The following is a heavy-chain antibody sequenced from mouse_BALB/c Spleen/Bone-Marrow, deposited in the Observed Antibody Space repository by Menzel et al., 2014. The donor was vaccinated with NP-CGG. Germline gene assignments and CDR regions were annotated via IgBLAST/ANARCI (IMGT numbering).Heavy chain of an antibody. CDR2: INPGIGYT. J-gene: IGHJ2*01. CDR1: GYTFDRYT. CDR3: ARGDY. Sequence: VQLQQSGAELARPGASVKMSCKASGYTFDRYTMHWVKQRPGQGLEWIGYINPGIGYTNYSQKFKNKATLTADKSSTTAYMQLSSLTSEDSAVYYCARGDYWGQGTTLTVSS. V-gene: IGHV1-4*01.